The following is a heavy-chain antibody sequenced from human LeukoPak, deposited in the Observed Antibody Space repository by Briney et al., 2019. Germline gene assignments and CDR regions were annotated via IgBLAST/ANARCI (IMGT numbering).Heavy chain of an antibody. CDR3: ALSYYYDSSGYYTFDY. Sequence: GESLKISCKGSGYSFTSYWIGWVRQMPGKGLEWMGIIYPGDSDTSYSPSFQGQVTISADKSISTAYLQWSSLKASDTAMYYCALSYYYDSSGYYTFDYWGQGTLVTVSS. D-gene: IGHD3-22*01. CDR2: IYPGDSDT. V-gene: IGHV5-51*01. J-gene: IGHJ4*02. CDR1: GYSFTSYW.